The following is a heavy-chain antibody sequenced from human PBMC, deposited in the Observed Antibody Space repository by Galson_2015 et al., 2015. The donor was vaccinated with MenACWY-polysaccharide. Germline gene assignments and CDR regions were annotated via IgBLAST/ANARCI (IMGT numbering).Heavy chain of an antibody. CDR3: AKDTPFAFTGLLDS. J-gene: IGHJ4*02. Sequence: ALRLFSAAASGASRNYGLCWGRRDPGEGVVGVIVYRYYGGYRYYEASVGGQFTISGDTSRNKASLQMSSLNTADTAVYYCAKDTPFAFTGLLDSWGRGTLVTFSS. CDR1: SGASRNYG. CDR2: YRYYGGYR. D-gene: IGHD7-27*01. V-gene: IGHV3-30*13.